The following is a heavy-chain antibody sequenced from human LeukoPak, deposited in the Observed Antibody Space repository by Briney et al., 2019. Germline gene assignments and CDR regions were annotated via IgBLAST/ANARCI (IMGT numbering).Heavy chain of an antibody. J-gene: IGHJ3*02. CDR1: GGSISSSNW. V-gene: IGHV4-4*02. Sequence: SGTLSLTCAVSGGSISSSNWWSWVRQPPGKGLEWIGYIYYSGSTYYNPSLKSRVTISVDTSKNQFSLKLSSVTAADTAVYYCARYLRYQLLSAFDIWGQGTMVTVSS. CDR3: ARYLRYQLLSAFDI. CDR2: IYYSGST. D-gene: IGHD2-2*01.